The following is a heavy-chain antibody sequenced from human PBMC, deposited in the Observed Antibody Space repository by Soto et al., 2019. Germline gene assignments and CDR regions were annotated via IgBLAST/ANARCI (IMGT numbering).Heavy chain of an antibody. CDR3: ASGIQLWLRRISDGYSG. CDR1: GGTFSTYA. D-gene: IGHD5-18*01. V-gene: IGHV1-69*12. CDR2: IIPMFGTA. Sequence: QVQLVQSGAEVKKPESSVKVSCKAPGGTFSTYAISWVRQAPGQGLEWMGGIIPMFGTANYAQRFQDRVTITADASTNTVYMELSSLRSEDTAVYFCASGIQLWLRRISDGYSGWGHGTLVTVSS. J-gene: IGHJ4*01.